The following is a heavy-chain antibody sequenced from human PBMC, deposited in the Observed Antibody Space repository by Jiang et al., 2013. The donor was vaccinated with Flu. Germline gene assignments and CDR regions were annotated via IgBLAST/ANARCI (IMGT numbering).Heavy chain of an antibody. D-gene: IGHD6-19*01. CDR3: AGVLRAVAKGYGMDV. CDR2: INHSGST. V-gene: IGHV4-34*01. J-gene: IGHJ6*02. CDR1: GGSLSGYF. Sequence: LLKPSETLSLTCAVYGGSLSGYFWSWIRQSPGKGLEWIGEINHSGSTNYNPSLKSRVTISVDTSKNQFSLKVSSVTAADTAVYYCAGVLRAVAKGYGMDVWGQGTTVTVSS.